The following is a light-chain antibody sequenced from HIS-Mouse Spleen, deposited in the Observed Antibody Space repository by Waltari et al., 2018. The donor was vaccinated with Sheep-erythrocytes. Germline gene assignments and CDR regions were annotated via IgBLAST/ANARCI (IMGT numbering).Light chain of an antibody. CDR3: CSYAGSSTPWV. V-gene: IGLV2-23*01. CDR1: SPDGGSYNL. CDR2: EGS. Sequence: QSALTQPASVSGSPGQSITIPCTGTSPDGGSYNLASWYQQHPGKAPKLMIYEGSKRPSGVSNRFSGSKSGNTASLTISGLQAEDEADYYCCSYAGSSTPWVFGGGTKLTVL. J-gene: IGLJ3*02.